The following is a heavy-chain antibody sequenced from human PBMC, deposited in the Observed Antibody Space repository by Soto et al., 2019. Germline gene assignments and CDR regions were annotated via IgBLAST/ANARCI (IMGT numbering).Heavy chain of an antibody. CDR1: GFTFSSYA. D-gene: IGHD3-10*02. CDR2: ILSDGSNK. J-gene: IGHJ6*02. CDR3: ARYVFQQDV. Sequence: QVQLVESGGGVVQPGRSLRLSCAASGFTFSSYAMHWVRQAPGKGLEWVAVILSDGSNKWYVDSVKGRFTISRDNSKKRVYFQMNSLIAVDTSVYYCARYVFQQDVWGQVTTVTVSS. V-gene: IGHV3-30*14.